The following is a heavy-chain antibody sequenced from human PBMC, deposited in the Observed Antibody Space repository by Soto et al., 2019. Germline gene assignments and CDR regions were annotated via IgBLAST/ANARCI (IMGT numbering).Heavy chain of an antibody. V-gene: IGHV4-34*01. D-gene: IGHD3-3*01. J-gene: IGHJ5*02. CDR3: ARARPKAFWSGYYTRWFDP. CDR1: GGSFSGYY. CDR2: INHSGST. Sequence: QVQLQQWGAGLLKPSETLSLTCAVYGGSFSGYYWSWIRQPPGKGLEWIGEINHSGSTNYNPSLKSRVTRSVDTSKNQFSLKLSSVTAADTAVYYCARARPKAFWSGYYTRWFDPWGQGTLVTVSS.